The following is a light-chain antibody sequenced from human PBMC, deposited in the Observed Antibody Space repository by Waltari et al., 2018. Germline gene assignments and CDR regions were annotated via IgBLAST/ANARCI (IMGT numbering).Light chain of an antibody. CDR1: SSDVGAYDR. V-gene: IGLV2-8*01. J-gene: IGLJ1*01. CDR3: SSYVSGNKGV. CDR2: EGT. Sequence: LTQSPSVSVSPGQSVTISCTGTSSDVGAYDRVSWYQRHPGKAPNLLFYEGTKRPSGVPDRFSGSKSGNTASLTVSGLQAEDEADYYCSSYVSGNKGVFGTGTQVTVL.